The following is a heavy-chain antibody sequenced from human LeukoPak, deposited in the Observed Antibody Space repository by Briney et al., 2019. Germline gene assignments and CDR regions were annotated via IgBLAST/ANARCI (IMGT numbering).Heavy chain of an antibody. J-gene: IGHJ6*03. CDR1: GGSISSYY. CDR3: ARDGYYDFWSDSYPYMDV. V-gene: IGHV4-4*07. CDR2: IYTSGST. D-gene: IGHD3-3*01. Sequence: PSETLSLTCTVSGGSISSYYWSWIRQPAGKGLEWIGRIYTSGSTNYNPSLKSRVTMSVDTSKNQFSLKLSSVTAADTAVYYCARDGYYDFWSDSYPYMDVWGKGTTVTVSS.